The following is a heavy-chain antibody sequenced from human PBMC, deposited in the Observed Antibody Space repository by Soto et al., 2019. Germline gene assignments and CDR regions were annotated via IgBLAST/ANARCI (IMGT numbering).Heavy chain of an antibody. Sequence: QVHLVDSGGGVVQPGRSLRLSCAGSGFTFSNYGMHWVRQAPGKGLEWVALISYDGSKKYYADSVKGRFTISRDNSRNTLYLELNSLRADDTAMYFCAKGGGSVADIDYWGQGTQVTVSS. J-gene: IGHJ4*02. CDR2: ISYDGSKK. CDR3: AKGGGSVADIDY. CDR1: GFTFSNYG. D-gene: IGHD3-16*01. V-gene: IGHV3-30*18.